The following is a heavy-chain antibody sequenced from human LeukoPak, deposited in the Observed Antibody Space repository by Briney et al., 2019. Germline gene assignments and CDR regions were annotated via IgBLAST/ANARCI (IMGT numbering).Heavy chain of an antibody. D-gene: IGHD2-21*02. CDR3: ARGGFYCGGDCYVDY. Sequence: SETLSLTCAVYGGSFSPYYWGWIRQPPGKGLEWIGEINHSGSTNYNPSLKSRVTISVDTSKNQFSLRLSSVTAADTAVYHCARGGFYCGGDCYVDYWGQGTLVTVSS. J-gene: IGHJ4*02. CDR2: INHSGST. V-gene: IGHV4-34*01. CDR1: GGSFSPYY.